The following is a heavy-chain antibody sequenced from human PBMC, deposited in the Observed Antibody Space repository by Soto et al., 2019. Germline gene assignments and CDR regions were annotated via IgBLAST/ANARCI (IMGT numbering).Heavy chain of an antibody. CDR2: ISAYNGNT. Sequence: QVQLVQSGAEVKKPGASVKVSCKASGYTFTSYGISWVGQAPGQGLEWMGWISAYNGNTNYAQKLQGRVTMTTDTSTSTAYMELRSLRSDDTAVYYCARGQADYYGSGSYHYYGMDVWGQGTTVTVSS. J-gene: IGHJ6*02. V-gene: IGHV1-18*01. D-gene: IGHD3-10*01. CDR1: GYTFTSYG. CDR3: ARGQADYYGSGSYHYYGMDV.